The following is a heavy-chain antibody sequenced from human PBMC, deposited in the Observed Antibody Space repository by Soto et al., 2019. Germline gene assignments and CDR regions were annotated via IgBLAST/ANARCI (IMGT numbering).Heavy chain of an antibody. Sequence: QVQLQESGPGLVKPSETLSLTCTVSGGSISSYYWSWIRQPPGKGLEWIGYIYYSGSTNYNPSLKRRVTISVDTSKNQFSLKLSSVTAADTAVYYCARADTAMVTFDYWGQGTLVTVSS. J-gene: IGHJ4*02. V-gene: IGHV4-59*01. D-gene: IGHD5-18*01. CDR3: ARADTAMVTFDY. CDR2: IYYSGST. CDR1: GGSISSYY.